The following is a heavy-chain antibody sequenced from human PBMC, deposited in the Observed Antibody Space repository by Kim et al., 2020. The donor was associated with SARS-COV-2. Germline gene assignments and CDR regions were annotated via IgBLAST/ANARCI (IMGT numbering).Heavy chain of an antibody. Sequence: ECVQGRCTISRDHPKNTLYLQMNRLGAEDTAVYYCADPRSTIAAAGEFDYWGQGTLVTVSS. CDR3: ADPRSTIAAAGEFDY. V-gene: IGHV3-23*01. D-gene: IGHD6-13*01. J-gene: IGHJ4*02.